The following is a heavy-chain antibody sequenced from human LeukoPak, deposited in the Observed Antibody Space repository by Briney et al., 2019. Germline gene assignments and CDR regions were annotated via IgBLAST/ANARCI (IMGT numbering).Heavy chain of an antibody. CDR1: GGSISSHY. D-gene: IGHD4-23*01. CDR3: ARETTVVTPGRSDVFDI. V-gene: IGHV4-59*11. Sequence: SETLSLTCTVSGGSISSHYWNWIRQPPGKGLEWIGYIYYSGSTNYNPSLKSRVTISVDTSKNQFSLKLSSVTAADTALYYCARETTVVTPGRSDVFDIWGQGTMVTVPS. CDR2: IYYSGST. J-gene: IGHJ3*02.